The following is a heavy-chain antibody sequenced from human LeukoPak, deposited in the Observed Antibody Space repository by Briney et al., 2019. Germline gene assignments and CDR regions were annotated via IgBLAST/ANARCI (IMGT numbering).Heavy chain of an antibody. D-gene: IGHD6-13*01. V-gene: IGHV4-59*01. CDR1: GDSIRSDS. J-gene: IGHJ5*02. CDR2: IYYSGST. CDR3: ARTIAAAGIWFDP. Sequence: SETLSLTCSVSGDSIRSDSWSWIRQPPGKGLEWIGYIYYSGSTNYNPSLKSRVTISVDTSKNQFSLKLSSVTAADTAVYYCARTIAAAGIWFDPWGQGTLVTVSS.